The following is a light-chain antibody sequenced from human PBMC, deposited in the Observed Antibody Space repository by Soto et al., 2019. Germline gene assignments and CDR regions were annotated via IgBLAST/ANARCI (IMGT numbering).Light chain of an antibody. CDR1: SIDFGGYNY. CDR2: DVS. J-gene: IGLJ1*01. V-gene: IGLV2-14*03. CDR3: SSYTSSSTLSTYV. Sequence: QSALTQPASVSGSPGQSITISCTGTSIDFGGYNYVSWYQHHPGKAPKLMIYDVSNRPSGVSNRFSGSKSGNTASLIISGLQAEDEADYYCSSYTSSSTLSTYVFGTGTKVTVL.